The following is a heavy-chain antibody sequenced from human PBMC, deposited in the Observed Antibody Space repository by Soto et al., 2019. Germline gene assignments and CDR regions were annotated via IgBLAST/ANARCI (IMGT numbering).Heavy chain of an antibody. J-gene: IGHJ4*02. CDR3: ARWREEGLELLFDV. CDR2: ISAYNGNT. CDR1: GYSLTSYG. Sequence: ASVKVSCKASGYSLTSYGITWGRQDPGQGLEWMGWISAYNGNTNYAQKLQGRDTMTTDTSTSIAYMELSSMRSHDKAVYYCARWREEGLELLFDVWGLGALVTV. V-gene: IGHV1-18*04. D-gene: IGHD1-7*01.